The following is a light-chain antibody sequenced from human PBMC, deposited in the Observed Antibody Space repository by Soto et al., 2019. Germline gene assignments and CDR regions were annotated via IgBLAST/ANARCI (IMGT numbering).Light chain of an antibody. CDR1: SSNIETNY. V-gene: IGLV1-47*01. CDR2: RNN. J-gene: IGLJ3*02. CDR3: AAWDDSLSSVV. Sequence: QSVLTQPPSASGTPGQRVTVSCSGSSSNIETNYVYWYQQLPGTAPKLLIFRNNQQPSGVPDRFSGSKSGSSASLAISGLRSEDEADYFCAAWDDSLSSVVFGGGTKLTVL.